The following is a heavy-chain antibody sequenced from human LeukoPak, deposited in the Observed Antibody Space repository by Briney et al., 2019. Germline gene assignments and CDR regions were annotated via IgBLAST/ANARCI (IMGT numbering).Heavy chain of an antibody. V-gene: IGHV3-23*01. CDR3: AKGALVRGASDIDY. J-gene: IGHJ4*02. Sequence: GGSLRLSCAASGFTFSSYSMNWVRQAPGKGLEWVSAISGSGGSTYYADSVKGRFTISRDNSKNTLYLQMNSLRAEDTAVYYCAKGALVRGASDIDYWGQGTLVTVSS. CDR1: GFTFSSYS. CDR2: ISGSGGST. D-gene: IGHD3-10*01.